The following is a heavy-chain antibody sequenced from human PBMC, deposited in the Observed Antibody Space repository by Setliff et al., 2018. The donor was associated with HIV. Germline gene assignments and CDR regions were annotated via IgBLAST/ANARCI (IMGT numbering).Heavy chain of an antibody. V-gene: IGHV1-3*01. Sequence: ASVKVSCKLSGGTFSAYAITWVRQAPGQRLEWMAWINVANGDTKYSQSFQDRVSITRDTSANIVYMDLTSLRSEDTAVYYCARDGAYVWGTYRYQGFDHWGQGTLVTVSS. CDR1: GGTFSAYA. J-gene: IGHJ4*02. D-gene: IGHD3-16*02. CDR3: ARDGAYVWGTYRYQGFDH. CDR2: INVANGDT.